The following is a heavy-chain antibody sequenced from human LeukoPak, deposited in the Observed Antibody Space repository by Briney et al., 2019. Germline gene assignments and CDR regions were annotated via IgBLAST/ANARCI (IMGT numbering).Heavy chain of an antibody. CDR1: GGSISPYY. Sequence: SETLSLTCSVSGGSISPYYWSWIRQPPGKGLEWIGYIYYSGYTNYNPSLKSRVTISVDTSKNQFSLKLSSVTAADTAVYYCARVPIRGYSYGLTGFDPWGQGTLVTVSS. J-gene: IGHJ5*02. V-gene: IGHV4-59*12. D-gene: IGHD5-18*01. CDR3: ARVPIRGYSYGLTGFDP. CDR2: IYYSGYT.